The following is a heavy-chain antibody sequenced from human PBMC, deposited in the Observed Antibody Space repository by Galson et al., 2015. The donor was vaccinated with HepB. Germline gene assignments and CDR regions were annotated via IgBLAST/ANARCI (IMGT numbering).Heavy chain of an antibody. V-gene: IGHV3-23*01. Sequence: SLRLSCAASGFTFSSYAMSWVRQAPGKGLEWVSAISGSGGSTYYADSVKGRFTISRDNSKNTLYLQMNSLRAEDTAVYYCAKEGGRYNWNDGVNHFDYWGQGTLVTVSS. CDR3: AKEGGRYNWNDGVNHFDY. D-gene: IGHD1-20*01. J-gene: IGHJ4*02. CDR2: ISGSGGST. CDR1: GFTFSSYA.